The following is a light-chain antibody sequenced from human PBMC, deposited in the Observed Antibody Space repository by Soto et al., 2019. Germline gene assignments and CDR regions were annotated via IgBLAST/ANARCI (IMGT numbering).Light chain of an antibody. J-gene: IGLJ2*01. CDR2: DVS. CDR3: SSYASSNTQG. CDR1: SSDVGGYNY. Sequence: QSVLTQPASVSGSPGQSITVSCIGTSSDVGGYNYVSWYQQHPGKAPKLMIHDVSNRPSGVSNRFSGSKSGNTASLTISGLQAEDDAYYYCSSYASSNTQGFGGGTNVTVL. V-gene: IGLV2-14*03.